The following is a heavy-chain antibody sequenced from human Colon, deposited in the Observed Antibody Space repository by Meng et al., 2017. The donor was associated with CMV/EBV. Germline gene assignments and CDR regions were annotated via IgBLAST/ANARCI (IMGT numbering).Heavy chain of an antibody. CDR1: GFTFSDHH. CDR2: ISTSGTNI. CDR3: ARDMGFLGGTFDY. J-gene: IGHJ4*02. D-gene: IGHD1-26*01. V-gene: IGHV3-21*01. Sequence: GESLKISCAASGFTFSDHHMDWVRQAPGKGLEWLSSISTSGTNIYYGDSVKGRFTVSRDDARDSLYLQLNSLRADDTALYYCARDMGFLGGTFDYWGQGTLVTVSS.